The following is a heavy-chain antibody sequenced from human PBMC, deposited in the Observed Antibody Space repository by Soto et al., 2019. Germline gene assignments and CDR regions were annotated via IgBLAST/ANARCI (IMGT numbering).Heavy chain of an antibody. CDR3: ARVGAYDSSAPDI. V-gene: IGHV1-69*02. Sequence: QVQLVQSGAEVKKPGSSVKVSCKASGGTFSSYTISWVRQAPGQGLEWMGRIIPILGIANYAQKFQGRVTISADKSTSTAYMELSSLRSEDTAVYYCARVGAYDSSAPDIWGQGTMVTVSS. D-gene: IGHD3-22*01. J-gene: IGHJ3*02. CDR1: GGTFSSYT. CDR2: IIPILGIA.